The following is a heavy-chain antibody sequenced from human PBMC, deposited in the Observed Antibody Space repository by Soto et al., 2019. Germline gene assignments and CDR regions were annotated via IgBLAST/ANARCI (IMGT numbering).Heavy chain of an antibody. CDR2: INPSFGTT. D-gene: IGHD6-6*01. J-gene: IGHJ4*02. CDR3: ARGSGYSSSSLDFDY. Sequence: SVKVSCKAAGGTFSRDAVSWVRQAPGQGLEWMGIINPSFGTTNYAQKFQGRVTMTRDASTSTVYMELSSLRSEDTAVYYCARGSGYSSSSLDFDYWGQGTLVTVSS. CDR1: GGTFSRDA. V-gene: IGHV1-69*05.